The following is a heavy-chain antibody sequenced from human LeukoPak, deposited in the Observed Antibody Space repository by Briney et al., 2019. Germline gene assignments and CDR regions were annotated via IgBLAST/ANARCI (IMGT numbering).Heavy chain of an antibody. J-gene: IGHJ4*02. D-gene: IGHD3-22*01. CDR3: AKEGTYYYDSSGYYS. V-gene: IGHV3-23*01. Sequence: PGGYLRLSCAASGFTFSSYALSWVRQPPGKGLEWDSAISGSGGSTYYADSVKGRFTISRDNSKNTLYLQMNSLRAEDTAVYYCAKEGTYYYDSSGYYSWGQGTLVTVSS. CDR1: GFTFSSYA. CDR2: ISGSGGST.